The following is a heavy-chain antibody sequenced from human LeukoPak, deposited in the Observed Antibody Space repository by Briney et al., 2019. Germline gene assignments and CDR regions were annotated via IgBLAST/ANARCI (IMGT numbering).Heavy chain of an antibody. J-gene: IGHJ4*02. CDR2: IKEHGSEK. CDR1: GFDFNDYW. CDR3: ARPPLTERRHFEY. V-gene: IGHV3-7*05. D-gene: IGHD5-24*01. Sequence: PGGSLRLSCAASGFDFNDYWMSWVRQAPGKGLEWVANIKEHGSEKYYLESVKGRFTISRDNARNSLYLQMNSLRAEDTAVYYCARPPLTERRHFEYWGQGTLVTVSS.